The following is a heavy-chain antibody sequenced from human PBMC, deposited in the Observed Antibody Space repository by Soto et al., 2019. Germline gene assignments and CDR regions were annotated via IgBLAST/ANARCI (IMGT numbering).Heavy chain of an antibody. Sequence: QVQLQESGPGLVKPSGTLSLTCAVSGGSISSSNCWSWVRQPPGKGLEWVGEIYHSGSTNYNPSLKCRVAISVDKPKHQSFLTLSAVSAADTAVYYCTRAAMGGSSWPFDYWGQGTLVTVSS. CDR1: GGSISSSNC. D-gene: IGHD6-13*01. CDR3: TRAAMGGSSWPFDY. J-gene: IGHJ4*02. V-gene: IGHV4-4*02. CDR2: IYHSGST.